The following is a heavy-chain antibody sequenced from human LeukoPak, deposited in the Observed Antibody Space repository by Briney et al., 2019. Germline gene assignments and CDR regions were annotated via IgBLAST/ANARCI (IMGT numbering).Heavy chain of an antibody. J-gene: IGHJ3*02. CDR2: IHYSGAT. Sequence: SETLSLTCTVSGGSISTYYWSWIRQPPGKGLEWIRYIHYSGATSYNPSLNSRVTVSVDTSKNQLSLKLNSVTAADTAVYYCARGLRYFDWPGAFDIWGQGTMVTVSS. CDR1: GGSISTYY. CDR3: ARGLRYFDWPGAFDI. D-gene: IGHD3-9*01. V-gene: IGHV4-59*01.